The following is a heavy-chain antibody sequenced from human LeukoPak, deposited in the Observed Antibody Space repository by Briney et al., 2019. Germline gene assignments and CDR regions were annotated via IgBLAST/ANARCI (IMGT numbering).Heavy chain of an antibody. CDR3: SFSMVRGVIGTYYFDY. CDR1: GFTFGSLW. J-gene: IGHJ4*02. D-gene: IGHD3-10*01. Sequence: PGGSLRLSCTASGFTFGSLWMSWVRQAPGKGLEWVANVKQNGSEKSYVDSVRGRFTISRDNAKNSLYLQMNSLRAEDTAVYYCSFSMVRGVIGTYYFDYWGQGTLVTVSS. V-gene: IGHV3-7*03. CDR2: VKQNGSEK.